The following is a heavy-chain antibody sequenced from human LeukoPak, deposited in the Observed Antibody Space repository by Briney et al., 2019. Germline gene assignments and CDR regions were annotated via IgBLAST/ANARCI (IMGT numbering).Heavy chain of an antibody. CDR2: ISGSGGST. D-gene: IGHD3-10*01. V-gene: IGHV3-23*01. CDR1: GFTFSSYA. J-gene: IGHJ4*02. CDR3: ARFGYYGSGSYSIKYYFDY. Sequence: GGSLRLSCAATGFTFSSYAMSWVRQAPGKGLEWVSSISGSGGSTYYADSVKGRFTISRDNSKNTLYLQMNSLRAEDTAVYYCARFGYYGSGSYSIKYYFDYWGQGTLVTVSS.